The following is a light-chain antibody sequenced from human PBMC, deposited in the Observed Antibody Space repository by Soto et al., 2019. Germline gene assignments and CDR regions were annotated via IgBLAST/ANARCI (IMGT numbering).Light chain of an antibody. CDR2: GAS. CDR1: QSVSSSY. Sequence: EIVLTQSPGTLSLSPGERATLSCRASQSVSSSYLAWYQQKPGQAPRLLIYGASSRATGIPDRFSGSGSGTDFTLTISRLEPEDFAVYYXXXYGXSPPTWTFGQGTKVEIK. J-gene: IGKJ1*01. V-gene: IGKV3-20*01. CDR3: XXYGXSPPTWT.